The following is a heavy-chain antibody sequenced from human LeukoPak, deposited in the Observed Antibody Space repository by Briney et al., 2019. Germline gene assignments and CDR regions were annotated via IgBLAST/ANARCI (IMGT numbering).Heavy chain of an antibody. CDR1: GFAFSSYA. J-gene: IGHJ4*02. Sequence: GGSLRLSCAASGFAFSSYALSWVRQAPEKGLEWVSTVSGTDGSTYYADSVKGRFTISRDNFKDTLYLQMNSLRAGDTAVYYCAKGSNANYYTNFDYWGQGTLVTVSS. CDR3: AKGSNANYYTNFDY. V-gene: IGHV3-23*01. CDR2: VSGTDGST. D-gene: IGHD2-2*02.